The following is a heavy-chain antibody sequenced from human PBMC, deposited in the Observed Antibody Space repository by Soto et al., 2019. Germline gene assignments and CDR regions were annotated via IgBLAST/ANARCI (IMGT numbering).Heavy chain of an antibody. Sequence: ASVKVSCKASGYSFRSYGINWVRQAPGQGLEWIGWVSGYNYNTKYAQKLQGRITVTTDTSTNTAYMGLRSLRSDDTAVYYCGRSSSMLGAGWSDSWGRGTLVTVSS. CDR1: GYSFRSYG. CDR2: VSGYNYNT. V-gene: IGHV1-18*01. CDR3: GRSSSMLGAGWSDS. J-gene: IGHJ5*01. D-gene: IGHD2-8*01.